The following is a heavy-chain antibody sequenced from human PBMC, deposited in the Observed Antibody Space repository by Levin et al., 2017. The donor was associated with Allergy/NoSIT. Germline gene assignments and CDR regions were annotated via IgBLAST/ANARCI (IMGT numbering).Heavy chain of an antibody. D-gene: IGHD4-11*01. J-gene: IGHJ6*02. Sequence: GGSLRLSCAASGFTFSDHYMTWFRQAPGKGLEWVSYITSSGSAVYYADSVKGRVTISRDHSKNSLYLQMNNLRGEDTAVYYCARDKRGNYQNGFDVWGRGTTVTVSS. V-gene: IGHV3-11*01. CDR3: ARDKRGNYQNGFDV. CDR1: GFTFSDHY. CDR2: ITSSGSAV.